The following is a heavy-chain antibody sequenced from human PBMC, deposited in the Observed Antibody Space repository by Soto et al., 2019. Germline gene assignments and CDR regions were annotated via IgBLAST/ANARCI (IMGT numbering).Heavy chain of an antibody. V-gene: IGHV1-69*13. CDR1: GGTFSSYA. Sequence: SVKVSCKASGGTFSSYAISWVRRAPGQGLEWMGGIIPIFGTANYAQKFQGRVTITADESTSTAYMELSSLRSEDTAVYYCARSSGYVSNWFDPWGQGTLVTVSS. CDR2: IIPIFGTA. CDR3: ARSSGYVSNWFDP. J-gene: IGHJ5*02. D-gene: IGHD5-12*01.